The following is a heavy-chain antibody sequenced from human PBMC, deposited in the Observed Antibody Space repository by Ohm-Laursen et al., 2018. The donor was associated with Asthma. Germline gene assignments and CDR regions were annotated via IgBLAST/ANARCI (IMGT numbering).Heavy chain of an antibody. CDR2: ISTASSFI. CDR1: GYTFSRYS. V-gene: IGHV3-21*01. Sequence: SLRLSCSASGYTFSRYSIHWVRQIPGKGLEWVASISTASSFIYYADSVRGRFTTSRDNARNSVYLQMNSLRAEDTALYYCATHSGWWFAYWAQGTLVTVSS. CDR3: ATHSGWWFAY. J-gene: IGHJ4*02. D-gene: IGHD6-19*01.